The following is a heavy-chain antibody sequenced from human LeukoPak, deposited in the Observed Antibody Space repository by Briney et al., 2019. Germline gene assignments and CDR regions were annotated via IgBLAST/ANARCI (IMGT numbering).Heavy chain of an antibody. D-gene: IGHD5-12*01. CDR1: GFTVSSNY. V-gene: IGHV3-53*01. Sequence: PGGSLRLSCAASGFTVSSNYMSWVRQAPGKGLEWVSVIYSGGSTYYSDSVKGRFTISRDNSKTTLYIQMNSLRAEDTAVYYCARERYSGYELGIDYWGQGTLVTVSS. CDR3: ARERYSGYELGIDY. J-gene: IGHJ4*02. CDR2: IYSGGST.